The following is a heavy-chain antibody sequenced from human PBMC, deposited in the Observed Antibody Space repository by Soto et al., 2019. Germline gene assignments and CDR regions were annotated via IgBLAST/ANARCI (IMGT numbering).Heavy chain of an antibody. D-gene: IGHD5-12*01. CDR3: AKSTTLARTYYYYGIDV. J-gene: IGHJ6*02. CDR2: ISGSGGST. Sequence: PGGSLRLSCAASGFTFSSYAMSWVRQAPGKGLEWVSAISGSGGSTYYADSVKGRFTISRDNSKNTLYLQMNSLRAKDTAVYYSAKSTTLARTYYYYGIDVWGQGTTVTVSS. V-gene: IGHV3-23*01. CDR1: GFTFSSYA.